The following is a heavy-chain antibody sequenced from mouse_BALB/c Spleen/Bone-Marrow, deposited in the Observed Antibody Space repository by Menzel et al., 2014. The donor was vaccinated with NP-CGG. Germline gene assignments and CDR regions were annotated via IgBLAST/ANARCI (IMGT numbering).Heavy chain of an antibody. V-gene: IGHV5-9*02. CDR3: VRRVQLDY. CDR1: GFAFSSYD. J-gene: IGHJ2*01. CDR2: ISSGGSYT. Sequence: EVMLVESGGGLVKPGGSLKLSCAASGFAFSSYDMSWVRQTPEKRLEWVATISSGGSYTYYPDSVKGRFTISRDNARNTLYLQMSSLRSEGTALYYCVRRVQLDYWGQGTTLTVSS.